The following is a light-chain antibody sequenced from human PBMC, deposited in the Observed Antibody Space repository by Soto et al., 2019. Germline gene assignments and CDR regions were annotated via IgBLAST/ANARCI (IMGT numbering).Light chain of an antibody. CDR3: QQYNKWPPIT. J-gene: IGKJ5*01. CDR1: ESLSNN. Sequence: EVVMTQSPETLSVSPGERATLSCRASESLSNNLAWYQQKPGQAPRLLIYGASTRATGIPARFSGSGSGTEFTLTISSLQSEDFAVYYCQQYNKWPPITFGQGTRLEIK. V-gene: IGKV3-15*01. CDR2: GAS.